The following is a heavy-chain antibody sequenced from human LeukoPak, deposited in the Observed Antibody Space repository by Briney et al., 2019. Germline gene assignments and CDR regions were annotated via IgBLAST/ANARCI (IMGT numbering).Heavy chain of an antibody. J-gene: IGHJ4*02. V-gene: IGHV4-4*07. D-gene: IGHD2-8*02. CDR3: ARGYWFYFDY. CDR1: GFTISSYW. CDR2: IYISGTT. Sequence: GSLRLSCAASGFTISSYWMCWIRQPAGKGLEWIGRIYISGTTSYNPSLKSRVTISADTSKNQFSLKLSSVTAADTAVYYCARGYWFYFDYWGQGTLVTVSS.